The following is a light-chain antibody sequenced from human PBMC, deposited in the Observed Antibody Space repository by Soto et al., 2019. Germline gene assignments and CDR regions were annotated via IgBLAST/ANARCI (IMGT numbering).Light chain of an antibody. V-gene: IGKV3-15*01. CDR1: QGIGDT. CDR2: DTS. Sequence: EVVMRQSPATLSVSPGEGATLSCRASQGIGDTLALYQHKPVQTPRLLIYDTSTRATGIPASFSGSVSGTEFTPTISSLQSQDFAVYYCQQYTNWPPWTFGQGTKVDIK. J-gene: IGKJ1*01. CDR3: QQYTNWPPWT.